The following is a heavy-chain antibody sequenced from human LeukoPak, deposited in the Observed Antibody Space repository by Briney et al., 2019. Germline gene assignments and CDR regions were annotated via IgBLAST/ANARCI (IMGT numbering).Heavy chain of an antibody. V-gene: IGHV3-21*01. CDR1: GFTFSSYS. Sequence: GGSLRLSCAASGFTFSSYSMTWVRQAPGKGLEWVSSISSSSSYIYYADSVKGRFTISRDNAKNSLYLQMNSLRAEDTAVYYCARTRAAVAGTGDWGQGTLVTVSS. CDR3: ARTRAAVAGTGD. J-gene: IGHJ4*02. D-gene: IGHD6-19*01. CDR2: ISSSSSYI.